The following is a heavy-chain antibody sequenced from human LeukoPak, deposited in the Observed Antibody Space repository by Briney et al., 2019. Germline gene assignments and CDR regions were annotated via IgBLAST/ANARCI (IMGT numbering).Heavy chain of an antibody. J-gene: IGHJ4*02. V-gene: IGHV3-15*01. D-gene: IGHD2-21*02. CDR1: GFTFSESW. Sequence: PGGSLRLSCAASGFTFSESWMNWVRQAPGKGLEWVGRVRRQTEGETTDYPAPVKGRFTISRDDSKNTVYLRMNFLKTEDTAVYYCTARVVTTNEFWGQGTLVTVSS. CDR3: TARVVTTNEF. CDR2: VRRQTEGETT.